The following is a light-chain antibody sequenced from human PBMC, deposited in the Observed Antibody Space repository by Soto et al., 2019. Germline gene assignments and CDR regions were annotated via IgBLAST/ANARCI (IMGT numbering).Light chain of an antibody. V-gene: IGLV1-40*01. J-gene: IGLJ3*02. CDR2: GDS. CDR3: KSYDTSLSGSV. CDR1: SANIGSGDD. Sequence: QLVLTQPPSVSGAPGQRVTISCTGSSANIGSGDDVHWYKQLPGTAPKLLIYGDSTRPSGVPDRFSGSKSGTSASLAITGLQAEDEADYYCKSYDTSLSGSVFGGGTKLTVL.